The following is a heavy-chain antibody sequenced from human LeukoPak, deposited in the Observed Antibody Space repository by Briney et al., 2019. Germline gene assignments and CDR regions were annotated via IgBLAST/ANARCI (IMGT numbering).Heavy chain of an antibody. CDR2: IYSGGST. CDR1: GFTVNSNY. CDR3: ARGAGGYDSYYYYYMDV. V-gene: IGHV3-53*01. Sequence: GGSLRLSCAASGFTVNSNYMSSVRQAPGKGLEWVSAIYSGGSTYYADSVKGRFTISRDNSKNTLYLQMNSLRAEDTAVYYCARGAGGYDSYYYYYMDVWGKGTTVTVSS. J-gene: IGHJ6*03. D-gene: IGHD5-12*01.